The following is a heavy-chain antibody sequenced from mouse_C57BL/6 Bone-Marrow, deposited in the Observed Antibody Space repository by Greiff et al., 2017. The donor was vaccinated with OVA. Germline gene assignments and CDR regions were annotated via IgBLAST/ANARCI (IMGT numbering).Heavy chain of an antibody. CDR2: INPSSGYT. CDR1: GYTFTSYW. CDR3: ASHYDWFSY. Sequence: VQLQQSGAELAKPGASVKLSCKASGYTFTSYWMHWVKQRPGQGLEWIGYINPSSGYTKYNQKFKDKATLTADTSSSTAYMQLSSLQSEDSAVYYCASHYDWFSYRGQGNLAT. J-gene: IGHJ3*01. D-gene: IGHD2-4*01. V-gene: IGHV1-7*01.